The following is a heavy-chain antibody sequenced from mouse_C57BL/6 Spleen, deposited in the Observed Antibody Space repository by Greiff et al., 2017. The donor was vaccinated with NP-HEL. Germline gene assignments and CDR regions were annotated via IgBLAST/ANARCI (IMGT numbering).Heavy chain of an antibody. V-gene: IGHV1-64*01. CDR2: IHPNSGST. D-gene: IGHD2-3*01. CDR3: AREGLLGY. J-gene: IGHJ2*01. CDR1: GYTFTSYW. Sequence: QVQLKESGAELVKPGASVKLSCKASGYTFTSYWMHWVKQRPGQGLEWIGMIHPNSGSTNYNEKFKSKATLTVDKSSSTAYMQLSSLTSEDSAVYYCAREGLLGYWGQGTTLTVSS.